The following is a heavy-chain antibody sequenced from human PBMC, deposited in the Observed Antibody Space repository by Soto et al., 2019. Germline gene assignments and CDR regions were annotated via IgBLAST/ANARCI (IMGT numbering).Heavy chain of an antibody. CDR3: AKKGRQYYFDY. D-gene: IGHD4-4*01. CDR1: GFTFSSYG. V-gene: IGHV3-30*18. CDR2: ISYDGSNK. Sequence: QVQLVESGGGVVQPGRSLRLSCAASGFTFSSYGMHWVRQAPGKGLEWVAVISYDGSNKYYADSVKGRFTISRDNSKNTLYLQINSLRAEDTAVYYCAKKGRQYYFDYWGQGTLVTVSS. J-gene: IGHJ4*02.